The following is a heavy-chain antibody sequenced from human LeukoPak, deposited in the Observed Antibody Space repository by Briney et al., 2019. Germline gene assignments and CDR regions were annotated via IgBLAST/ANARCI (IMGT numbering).Heavy chain of an antibody. CDR3: ARYCSGGDCYSKALDY. V-gene: IGHV4-59*01. CDR2: IYYSGST. Sequence: SETLSLTCSVPGGSLNNYWWNWIRQPPGQGLEWIGYIYYSGSTSYNPSLKSRLTISVDTSLNQFSLKLNSVTAADTAVYYCARYCSGGDCYSKALDYWGQGILVTVSS. J-gene: IGHJ4*02. D-gene: IGHD2-15*01. CDR1: GGSLNNYW.